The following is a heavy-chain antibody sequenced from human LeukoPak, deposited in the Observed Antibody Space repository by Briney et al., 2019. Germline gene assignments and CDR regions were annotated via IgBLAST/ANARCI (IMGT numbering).Heavy chain of an antibody. V-gene: IGHV1-8*01. D-gene: IGHD7-27*01. Sequence: ASVKVSCKASGYTFTTYDINWVRQATGQGLEWMGWMNPNSGNTGYAQKFQGRVIMTRNTSINTAYMELSSLRFDDTALYYCARLGSRGDFWGQGTLVTVST. CDR3: ARLGSRGDF. CDR1: GYTFTTYD. J-gene: IGHJ4*02. CDR2: MNPNSGNT.